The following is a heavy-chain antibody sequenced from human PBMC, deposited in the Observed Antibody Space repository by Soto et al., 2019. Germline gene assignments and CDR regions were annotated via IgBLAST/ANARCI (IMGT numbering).Heavy chain of an antibody. V-gene: IGHV3-48*03. Sequence: VGSLRLSCAASGFSFEEYEMNWVRQAPGQGLEWVSYINQYGKITYYADSVKGRFTVSRDDAKNSLFLQMDSLRAEDTALYYCARAAWSDEGWDHWGQGILVTVSS. CDR3: ARAAWSDEGWDH. D-gene: IGHD1-26*01. CDR1: GFSFEEYE. J-gene: IGHJ4*02. CDR2: INQYGKIT.